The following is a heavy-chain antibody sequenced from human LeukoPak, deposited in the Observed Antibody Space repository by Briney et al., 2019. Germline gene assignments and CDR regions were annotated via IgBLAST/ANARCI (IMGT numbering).Heavy chain of an antibody. CDR3: ARASLLWFGEPFDY. D-gene: IGHD3-10*01. CDR1: GGSFSGYY. CDR2: INHSGST. J-gene: IGHJ4*02. Sequence: SETLSLTCAVYGGSFSGYYWSWIRQPPGKGLEWIGEINHSGSTNYNPSLKSRVTISVDTSKNQFSLKLSSVTAADTAVYYCARASLLWFGEPFDYWGQGTLVTVSS. V-gene: IGHV4-34*01.